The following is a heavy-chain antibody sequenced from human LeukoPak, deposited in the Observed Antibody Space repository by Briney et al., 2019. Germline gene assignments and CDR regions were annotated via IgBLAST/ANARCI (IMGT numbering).Heavy chain of an antibody. CDR3: ARAGYDSSGYYYVTYYFDY. D-gene: IGHD3-22*01. Sequence: SETLSLTCAVSGGSISSSNWWSWVRQPPGKGLEWIGEIYHSGSTNYNPSLKSRVTISVDKSKNQFSLKLSSVTAADTAVYYCARAGYDSSGYYYVTYYFDYWGQGTLVTVSS. CDR1: GGSISSSNW. J-gene: IGHJ4*02. V-gene: IGHV4-4*02. CDR2: IYHSGST.